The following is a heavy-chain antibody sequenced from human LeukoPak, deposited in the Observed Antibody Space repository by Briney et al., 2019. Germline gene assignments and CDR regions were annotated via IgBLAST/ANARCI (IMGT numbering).Heavy chain of an antibody. Sequence: QPGGSLRLSCAASGFTFSSYWMSWVRQAPGKGLEWVANIKQDGSEKYYVDSVKGRFTISRDNAKNSLYLQMNSLRAEDTAVNYCARDSWSGCLDYWGQGTLVTVSS. CDR1: GFTFSSYW. J-gene: IGHJ4*02. V-gene: IGHV3-7*01. CDR3: ARDSWSGCLDY. CDR2: IKQDGSEK. D-gene: IGHD3-3*01.